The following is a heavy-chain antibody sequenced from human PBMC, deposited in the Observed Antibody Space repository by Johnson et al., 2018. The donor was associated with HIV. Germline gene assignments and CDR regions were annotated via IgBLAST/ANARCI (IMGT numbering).Heavy chain of an antibody. CDR1: GFTFSSYA. J-gene: IGHJ3*02. CDR2: ISGSGGST. D-gene: IGHD3-9*01. Sequence: VQLVESGGGLVQPGGSLRLSCAASGFTFSSYAMSWVRQAPGKGLEWVSAISGSGGSTYYADSVKARFTISSDNSKNTLYLQMNSLSAEDTAVYYCTTPGYDTEDAFDIWGQGTMVTVSS. CDR3: TTPGYDTEDAFDI. V-gene: IGHV3-23*04.